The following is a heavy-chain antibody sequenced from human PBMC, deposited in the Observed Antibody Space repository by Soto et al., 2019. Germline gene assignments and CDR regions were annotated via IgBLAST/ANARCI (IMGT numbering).Heavy chain of an antibody. CDR3: ARECTVATIGGGLDV. Sequence: QLQLQESGPGLMKPSETMSLTCTVSGGSISGSSYYWGWIRQPPGKGLEWIGSVYYNGNTYYDPSLKSRGTLSVDTSRNQVSPELSSVTAPDTAVYYCARECTVATIGGGLDVWGQGTTVTVSS. D-gene: IGHD5-12*01. J-gene: IGHJ6*02. CDR1: GGSISGSSYY. V-gene: IGHV4-39*02. CDR2: VYYNGNT.